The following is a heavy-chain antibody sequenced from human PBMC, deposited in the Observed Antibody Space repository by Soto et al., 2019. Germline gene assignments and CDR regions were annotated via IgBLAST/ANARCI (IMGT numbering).Heavy chain of an antibody. V-gene: IGHV4-30-4*01. CDR1: GASISSGDYY. Sequence: PSETLSLTCTVSGASISSGDYYWSWIRQPPGKGLEWIGYIYHSGRTYYNPSLKSRVTISVDTSRNQFSLTLSSVAAADTAVYYCARVPVTATSANYPNWFDPWGQGTLVTVSS. J-gene: IGHJ5*02. D-gene: IGHD2-15*01. CDR3: ARVPVTATSANYPNWFDP. CDR2: IYHSGRT.